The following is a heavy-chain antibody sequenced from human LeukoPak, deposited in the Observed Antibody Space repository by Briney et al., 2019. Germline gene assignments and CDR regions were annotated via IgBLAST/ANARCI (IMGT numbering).Heavy chain of an antibody. CDR3: AAYCGGDCYSLFGYYYYMDV. CDR1: GFTFTSSA. D-gene: IGHD2-21*01. J-gene: IGHJ6*03. Sequence: SVKVSCKASGFTFTSSAVQWVRQARGQRLEWIGWIVVGSGNTNYAQKFQERVTITRDMSTSTAYMELSSLRSEDTAVYYCAAYCGGDCYSLFGYYYYMDVWGKGTTVTVSS. CDR2: IVVGSGNT. V-gene: IGHV1-58*01.